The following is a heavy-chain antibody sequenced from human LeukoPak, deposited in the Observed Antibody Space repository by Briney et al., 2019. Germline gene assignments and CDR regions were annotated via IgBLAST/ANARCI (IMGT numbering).Heavy chain of an antibody. D-gene: IGHD2-2*01. Sequence: SETLSLTCAVYGGSFSGYYWSWIRQPPGKGLEWIGEINHSGSTNYNPSLKSRVTISVDTSKNQFSLKLRSVTAADTAVYYCARSLGGNQNIVVVPAARTWGYWGQGTLVTVSS. CDR2: INHSGST. CDR1: GGSFSGYY. J-gene: IGHJ4*02. CDR3: ARSLGGNQNIVVVPAARTWGY. V-gene: IGHV4-34*01.